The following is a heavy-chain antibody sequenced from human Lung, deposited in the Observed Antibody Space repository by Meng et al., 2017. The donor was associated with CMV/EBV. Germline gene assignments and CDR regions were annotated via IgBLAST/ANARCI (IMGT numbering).Heavy chain of an antibody. D-gene: IGHD4-23*01. CDR2: INHSGST. CDR3: ASDYGGNSALY. J-gene: IGHJ4*02. CDR1: GGSFSGYY. V-gene: IGHV4-34*01. Sequence: SETLSLTCAVYGGSFSGYYWSWIRQPPGKGLEWIGEINHSGSTNYNPSLKSRVTISVDTSKNQFSLKLSSVTAADTAVYYCASDYGGNSALYWGQGTLVTFSS.